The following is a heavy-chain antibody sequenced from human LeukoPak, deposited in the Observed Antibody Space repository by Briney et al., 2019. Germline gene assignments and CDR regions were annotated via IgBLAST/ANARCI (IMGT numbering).Heavy chain of an antibody. CDR2: FSGSCRSI. D-gene: IGHD3-10*01. Sequence: PGGPLTLSCAASVFTFNSYAMRGVRQAPGGGVGWVSAFSGSCRSIYYAHSVKGRFTISRDNSKKTLYLQTNSLRAEDTAVDYWAKSGGSGIYFNQRNWFDPWGQGTLVTVSS. V-gene: IGHV3-23*01. CDR1: VFTFNSYA. J-gene: IGHJ5*02. CDR3: AKSGGSGIYFNQRNWFDP.